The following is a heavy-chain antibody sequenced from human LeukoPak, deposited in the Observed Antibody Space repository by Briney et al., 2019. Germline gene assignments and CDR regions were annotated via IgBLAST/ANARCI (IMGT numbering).Heavy chain of an antibody. CDR1: GGSISSSNYY. D-gene: IGHD6-13*01. V-gene: IGHV4-39*01. CDR2: IYYSGST. J-gene: IGHJ5*02. Sequence: KPSETLSLTCTVSGGSISSSNYYWGWIRQPPGKGLEWIGSIYYSGSTYYNPSLKSRVSISVDTSKNQFSLKLNSVTAADTAVYYCARLSYSSRAWFDPWGQGTLVTVSS. CDR3: ARLSYSSRAWFDP.